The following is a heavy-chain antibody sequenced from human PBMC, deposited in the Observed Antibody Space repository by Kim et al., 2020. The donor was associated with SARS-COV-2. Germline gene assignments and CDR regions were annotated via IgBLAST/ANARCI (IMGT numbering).Heavy chain of an antibody. V-gene: IGHV3-30-3*01. CDR1: GFAFSGYS. CDR3: TRRGMATNAMDV. J-gene: IGHJ6*02. D-gene: IGHD3-16*01. Sequence: GGSLRLSCAASGFAFSGYSMHWVRQAPGKGLEWVTFISYDGTNKYYADSVKGRFTISRDNSKNTLFLQLNSLRVEDTAIYYCTRRGMATNAMDVWVQGTT. CDR2: ISYDGTNK.